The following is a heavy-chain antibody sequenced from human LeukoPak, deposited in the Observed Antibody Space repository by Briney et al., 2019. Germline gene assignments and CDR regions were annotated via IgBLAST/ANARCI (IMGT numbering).Heavy chain of an antibody. V-gene: IGHV3-23*01. Sequence: GGSLRLSCAASGFTFSSYSMSWVRQSPGKGLEWVSAISGSGGNTYSADSVKGRCTISRDNSLQTLFLHMNSLRAEDTAVYYCARGMSATSGYLELEYWGQGALVTVST. CDR2: ISGSGGNT. CDR1: GFTFSSYS. J-gene: IGHJ4*02. CDR3: ARGMSATSGYLELEY. D-gene: IGHD3-22*01.